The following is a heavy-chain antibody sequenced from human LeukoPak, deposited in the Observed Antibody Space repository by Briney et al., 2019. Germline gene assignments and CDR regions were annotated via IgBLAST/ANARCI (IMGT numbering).Heavy chain of an antibody. CDR2: IYYSGRP. D-gene: IGHD4-17*01. CDR3: ARDLGDGDYPDL. Sequence: SETLSLTCTVSGGSISSYYWSWIRQPPGKGLEWIGYIYYSGRPNYNPSLKSRVTISVDTSKNQFSLKLSSVTAADTAVYYCARDLGDGDYPDLWGRGTLVTVSS. J-gene: IGHJ2*01. V-gene: IGHV4-59*01. CDR1: GGSISSYY.